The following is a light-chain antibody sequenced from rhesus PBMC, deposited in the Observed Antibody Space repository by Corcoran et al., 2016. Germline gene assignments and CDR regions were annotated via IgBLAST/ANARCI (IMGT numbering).Light chain of an antibody. J-gene: IGKJ2*01. V-gene: IGKV2-82*01. CDR2: EVS. CDR3: MQGIQLPYS. Sequence: DIVMTQTPLSLPVTLGEPASISCRSSQSLVYSDGKTYLIWYLQKPGHSPQLLIHEVSNRASGVPDRLVGGGSGTVFTMKISRVVAEDVRVYFCMQGIQLPYSFVQGTKVEVK. CDR1: QSLVYSDGKTY.